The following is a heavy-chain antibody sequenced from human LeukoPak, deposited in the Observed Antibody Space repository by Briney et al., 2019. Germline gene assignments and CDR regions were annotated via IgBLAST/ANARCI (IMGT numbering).Heavy chain of an antibody. CDR2: IKQDGSEK. J-gene: IGHJ6*03. V-gene: IGHV3-7*01. D-gene: IGHD2-21*01. CDR3: AKFHDYYYYMDV. Sequence: GGSLRLSCAASGFTFSSYWMTWVRQAPGKGLEWVANIKQDGSEKYYVDSVKGRFTISRDNSKNTLYLQMNSLSAEDTAVYYCAKFHDYYYYMDVWGKGTTVTVSS. CDR1: GFTFSSYW.